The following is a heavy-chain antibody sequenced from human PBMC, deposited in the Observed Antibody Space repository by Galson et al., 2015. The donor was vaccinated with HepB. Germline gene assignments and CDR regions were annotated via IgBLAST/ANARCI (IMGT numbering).Heavy chain of an antibody. J-gene: IGHJ6*03. D-gene: IGHD2/OR15-2a*01. V-gene: IGHV4-34*01. Sequence: ETLSLTCAVYGGSFNDYSWNWIRQSPLKGLEWLGEISPSGNTNYNPSLQGRLTISVDTSKNQFSLELRAVGAADTAVYYCARRARGKSLYQLARKQYYYYYIDVWGKGTTLTVS. CDR2: ISPSGNT. CDR1: GGSFNDYS. CDR3: ARRARGKSLYQLARKQYYYYYIDV.